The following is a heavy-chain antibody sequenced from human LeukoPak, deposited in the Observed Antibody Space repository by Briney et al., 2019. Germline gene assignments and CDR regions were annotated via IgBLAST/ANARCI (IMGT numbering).Heavy chain of an antibody. J-gene: IGHJ4*02. V-gene: IGHV1-18*01. CDR3: GRDQGIPECCDY. D-gene: IGHD2/OR15-2a*01. CDR1: GYTFTSYG. Sequence: GASVKVSCKASGYTFTSYGISWVRQAPGQGLEWMGGISAYNGNTNYAQKLQGRVTMTTDTSTSTAYMELRSLRSDDNAVYYCGRDQGIPECCDYWGQETLVTVS. CDR2: ISAYNGNT.